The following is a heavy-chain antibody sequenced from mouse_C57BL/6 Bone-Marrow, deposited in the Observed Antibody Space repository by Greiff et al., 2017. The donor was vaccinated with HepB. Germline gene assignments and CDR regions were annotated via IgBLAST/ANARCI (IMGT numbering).Heavy chain of an antibody. Sequence: EVNVVESGGGLVQSGRSLRLSCATSGFTFSDFYMEWVRQAPGKGLEWIAASRNKANDYTKEYSASVKGRFIVSRDTSQSILYLQMNALRAEDTAIDYCARDALLRYRLDYWGQGTTLTVSS. D-gene: IGHD1-1*01. J-gene: IGHJ2*01. CDR3: ARDALLRYRLDY. V-gene: IGHV7-1*01. CDR2: SRNKANDYTK. CDR1: GFTFSDFY.